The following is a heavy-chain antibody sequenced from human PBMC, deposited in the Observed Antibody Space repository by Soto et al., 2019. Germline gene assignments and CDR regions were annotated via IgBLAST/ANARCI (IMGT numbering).Heavy chain of an antibody. Sequence: GESLKISCKGSGYTFTSHWIAWVRQMPGKGLEWMGIMYPAESDTRYSPSFQGKVTISADKSISTAYLQWSSLKASDTAMYYCARIYSGTYRLDVWGQGTTVTVSS. J-gene: IGHJ6*02. CDR2: MYPAESDT. V-gene: IGHV5-51*01. CDR1: GYTFTSHW. D-gene: IGHD5-12*01. CDR3: ARIYSGTYRLDV.